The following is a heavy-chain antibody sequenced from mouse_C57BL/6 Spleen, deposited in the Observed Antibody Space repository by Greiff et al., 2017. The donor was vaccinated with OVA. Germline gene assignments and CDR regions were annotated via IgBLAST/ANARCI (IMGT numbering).Heavy chain of an antibody. CDR1: GYSITSGYY. V-gene: IGHV3-6*01. CDR3: AREDDYDDGFAY. Sequence: VQLQQSGPGLVKPSQSLSLTCSVTGYSITSGYYWNWIRQFPGNKLEWMGYISYDGSNNYNPSLKNRISITRDTSKNQFFLKLNSVTTEDTATYYCAREDDYDDGFAYWGQGTLVTVSA. CDR2: ISYDGSN. J-gene: IGHJ3*01. D-gene: IGHD2-4*01.